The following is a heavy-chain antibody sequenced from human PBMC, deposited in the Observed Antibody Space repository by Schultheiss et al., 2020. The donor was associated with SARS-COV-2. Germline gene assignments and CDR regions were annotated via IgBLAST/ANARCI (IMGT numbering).Heavy chain of an antibody. CDR3: AKDRGTSLLWFGEDAFDI. CDR2: INHSGST. J-gene: IGHJ3*02. CDR1: GGSFSSYY. Sequence: SQTLSLTCAVYGGSFSSYYWSWIRQPPGKGLEWIGEINHSGSTNYNPSLKSRVTISVDTSKNQFSLKLSSVTAADTAVYYCAKDRGTSLLWFGEDAFDIWGQGTMVTVSS. V-gene: IGHV4-34*01. D-gene: IGHD3-10*01.